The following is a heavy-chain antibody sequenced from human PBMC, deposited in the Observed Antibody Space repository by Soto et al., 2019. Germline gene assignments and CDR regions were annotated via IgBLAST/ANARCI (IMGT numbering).Heavy chain of an antibody. CDR1: GFTFSSYA. D-gene: IGHD2-2*01. Sequence: GGSLRLSCAASGFTFSSYAMHWVRQAPGKGLEWVAVISYDGSNKYYADSVKGLFTISRDNSKNTLYLQMNSLRAEDKAVYYCASWRVVPAATNRNWFDPWGQGTLVTVSS. CDR3: ASWRVVPAATNRNWFDP. CDR2: ISYDGSNK. V-gene: IGHV3-30-3*01. J-gene: IGHJ5*02.